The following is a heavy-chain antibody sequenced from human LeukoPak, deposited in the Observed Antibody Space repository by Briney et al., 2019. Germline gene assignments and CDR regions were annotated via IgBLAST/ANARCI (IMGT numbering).Heavy chain of an antibody. J-gene: IGHJ3*02. CDR2: IAYDGSNE. CDR3: AKDQGIAVAGTDDAFDI. CDR1: GFTFSSYG. Sequence: PGGSLRLSCAASGFTFSSYGMHWVRQAPGKGLEWVAVIAYDGSNEYYAEFGKGRFTISRDNSKNTLYLQMYSLRAEDTAVYFCAKDQGIAVAGTDDAFDIWGQGTRVTVSS. D-gene: IGHD6-19*01. V-gene: IGHV3-30*18.